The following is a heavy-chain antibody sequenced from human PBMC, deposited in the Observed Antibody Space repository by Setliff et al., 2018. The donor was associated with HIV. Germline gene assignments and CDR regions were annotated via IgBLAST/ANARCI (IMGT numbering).Heavy chain of an antibody. CDR2: IHHNGST. CDR3: ARGGGSRAATSSYHYMDV. V-gene: IGHV4-31*02. Sequence: SETLSLTCTVSGGSISIGGYYWGWIRQHPGKGLEWIGYIHHNGSTYYNPSLKSRVIISVDTSKNQFSLKLSSVTAADTAVYYCARGGGSRAATSSYHYMDVWGKGTTVTVSS. D-gene: IGHD2-15*01. CDR1: GGSISIGGYY. J-gene: IGHJ6*03.